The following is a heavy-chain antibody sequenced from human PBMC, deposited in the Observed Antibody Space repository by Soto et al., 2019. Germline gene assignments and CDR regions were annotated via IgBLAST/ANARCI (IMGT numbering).Heavy chain of an antibody. Sequence: SETLSLTCTVSGGSLSSYYWSWIRQPPGKGLEWIGYIYYSGSTNYNPSLKSRVTISVDTSKNQFSLKLSSVTAADTAVYYCARYTIFGPWYFDYWGQGTLDPVSS. CDR2: IYYSGST. CDR3: ARYTIFGPWYFDY. V-gene: IGHV4-59*01. D-gene: IGHD3-3*01. J-gene: IGHJ4*02. CDR1: GGSLSSYY.